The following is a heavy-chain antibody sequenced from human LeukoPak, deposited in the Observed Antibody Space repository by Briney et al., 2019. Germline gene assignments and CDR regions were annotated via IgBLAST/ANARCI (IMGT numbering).Heavy chain of an antibody. D-gene: IGHD6-25*01. J-gene: IGHJ4*02. CDR3: ARVNSLGDSSGPVDY. CDR1: GYRFPDYW. CDR2: IYPDDSDT. Sequence: GESLKISCKASGYRFPDYWIGWVRQMPGKGLEWMGIIYPDDSDTRYSPSFQGQVTISADKSISTAYLQWSSLKASDTAMYYCARVNSLGDSSGPVDYWGQGTLVTVSS. V-gene: IGHV5-51*01.